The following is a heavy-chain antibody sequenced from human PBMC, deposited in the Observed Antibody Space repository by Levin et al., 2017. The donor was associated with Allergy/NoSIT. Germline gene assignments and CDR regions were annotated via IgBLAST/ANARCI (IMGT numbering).Heavy chain of an antibody. D-gene: IGHD2-15*01. V-gene: IGHV1-46*01. CDR1: GYTFTSYY. CDR2: INPSGGST. J-gene: IGHJ3*02. CDR3: ARRTHSGGSWHDAFDI. Sequence: ASVKVSCKASGYTFTSYYMHWVRQAPGQGLEWMGIINPSGGSTSYAQKFQGRVTMTRDTSTSTVYMELSSLRSEDTAVYYCARRTHSGGSWHDAFDIWGQGTMVTVSS.